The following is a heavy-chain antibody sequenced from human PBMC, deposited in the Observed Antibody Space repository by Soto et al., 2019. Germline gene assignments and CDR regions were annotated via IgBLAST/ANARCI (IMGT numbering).Heavy chain of an antibody. D-gene: IGHD5-18*01. J-gene: IGHJ4*02. Sequence: VASVKVSCKASGYTFTGYYMHWVRQAPGQGLEWMGWINPNSGGTNYAQKFQGWVTMTRDTSISTAYMELSRLRSDDTAVYYCARDQEIQLWSNYFDYWGQGTLVTVS. CDR3: ARDQEIQLWSNYFDY. CDR2: INPNSGGT. CDR1: GYTFTGYY. V-gene: IGHV1-2*04.